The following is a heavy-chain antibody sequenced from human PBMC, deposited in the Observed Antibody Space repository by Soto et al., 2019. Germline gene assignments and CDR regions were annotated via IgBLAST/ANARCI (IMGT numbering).Heavy chain of an antibody. V-gene: IGHV4-4*02. CDR2: IYHSGST. D-gene: IGHD6-19*01. CDR3: ARVAVAGTNFDY. J-gene: IGHJ4*02. Sequence: QVQLQESGPGLVKPSGTLSLTCAVSGGSISSSNWWSWVRQPPGKGLEWIGEIYHSGSTNYNPSLKSRVXXXVXQSKNQFSLKLSSVTAADTAVYYCARVAVAGTNFDYWGQGTLVTVSS. CDR1: GGSISSSNW.